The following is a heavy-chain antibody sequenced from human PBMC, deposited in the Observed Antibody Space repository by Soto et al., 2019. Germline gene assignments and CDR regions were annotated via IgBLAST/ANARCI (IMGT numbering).Heavy chain of an antibody. CDR2: IYWDDDK. CDR3: AHNVVAGLGYYFDY. V-gene: IGHV2-5*02. J-gene: IGHJ4*02. D-gene: IGHD6-19*01. CDR1: GFSLSSTRVA. Sequence: QITLKESGPTLVKPTQTLTLTCTFSGFSLSSTRVAVGWIRQPPGKALEWLALIYWDDDKRYSPFLKSRLTISNDTPXNQVVLTMTNMDPVDTATYYCAHNVVAGLGYYFDYWGQGTLVTVSS.